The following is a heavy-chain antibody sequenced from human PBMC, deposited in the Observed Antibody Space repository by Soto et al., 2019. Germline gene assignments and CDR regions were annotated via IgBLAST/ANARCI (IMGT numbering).Heavy chain of an antibody. CDR3: AKDMFRGVPDYFDY. D-gene: IGHD3-10*01. J-gene: IGHJ4*01. CDR1: GFTFSYYE. V-gene: IGHV3-30-3*01. Sequence: QVQLVESGGGVVQSGRSLRLCCAASGFTFSYYEMHWVHQAPGKGLGWVAVVSPEETIKIYSESAKGRFTVSRDNSKSTLYLQMDSLRPDDTAVYYCAKDMFRGVPDYFDYWGHGTLVTVSS. CDR2: VSPEETIK.